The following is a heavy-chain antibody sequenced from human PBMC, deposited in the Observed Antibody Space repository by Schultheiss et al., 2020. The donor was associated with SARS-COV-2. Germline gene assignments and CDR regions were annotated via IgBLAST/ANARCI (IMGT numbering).Heavy chain of an antibody. CDR2: IIPIFGTA. J-gene: IGHJ5*02. D-gene: IGHD1-7*01. Sequence: SVKVSCKASGGTFSSYAISWVRQAPGQGLEWMGGIIPIFGTANYAQKFQGRVTITADKSTSTAYMELSSLRSEDTAVYYCARGLELAAGTTVWFDPWGQGTLVTVSS. CDR3: ARGLELAAGTTVWFDP. V-gene: IGHV1-69*06. CDR1: GGTFSSYA.